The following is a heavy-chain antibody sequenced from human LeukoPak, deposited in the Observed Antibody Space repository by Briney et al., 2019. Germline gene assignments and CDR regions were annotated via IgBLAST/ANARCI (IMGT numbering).Heavy chain of an antibody. Sequence: SETLSLTCTVSGGSISSSSYYWGWIRQPPGKGLEWIGSIYYSGSTYYNPSLKSRVTISVDTSKNQFSLKLSSVTAADTAVYYCARADDSSGYYYVGVYFDYWGQGTLVTVSS. V-gene: IGHV4-39*07. CDR3: ARADDSSGYYYVGVYFDY. D-gene: IGHD3-22*01. CDR1: GGSISSSSYY. J-gene: IGHJ4*02. CDR2: IYYSGST.